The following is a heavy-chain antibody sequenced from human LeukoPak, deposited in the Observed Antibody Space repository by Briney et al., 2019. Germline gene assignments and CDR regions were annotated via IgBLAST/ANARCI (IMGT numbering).Heavy chain of an antibody. V-gene: IGHV4-59*01. CDR3: ARESTEERPGY. CDR2: IYYSGST. CDR1: GGSISSYY. D-gene: IGHD5/OR15-5a*01. J-gene: IGHJ4*02. Sequence: SETLSLTCTVSGGSISSYYWSWIRQPPGKGLEWIGYIYYSGSTNYNPSLKSRVTISVDTSKNQFSLKLSSVTAADTAVYYCARESTEERPGYWGQGTLVTVSS.